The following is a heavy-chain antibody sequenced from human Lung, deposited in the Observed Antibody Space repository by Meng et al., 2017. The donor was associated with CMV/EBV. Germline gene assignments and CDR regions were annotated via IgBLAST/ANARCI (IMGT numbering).Heavy chain of an antibody. Sequence: GGSLRLSCAASGLTFSGSAMHWVRQASGKGLEWVGRIRSKANSYATAYAASVKGRFTISRDDSKNTAYLQMNSLKTEDTAVYYCTSWPDYKDYYYYGMDVWGQGTRVTVSS. CDR2: IRSKANSYAT. J-gene: IGHJ6*02. D-gene: IGHD4-11*01. CDR3: TSWPDYKDYYYYGMDV. V-gene: IGHV3-73*01. CDR1: GLTFSGSA.